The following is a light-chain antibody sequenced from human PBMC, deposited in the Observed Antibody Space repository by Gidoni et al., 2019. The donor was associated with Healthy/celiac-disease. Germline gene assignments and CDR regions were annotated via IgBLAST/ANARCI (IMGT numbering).Light chain of an antibody. CDR3: QQRSNWPRS. CDR1: QSVSSY. V-gene: IGKV3-11*01. Sequence: HTPATLSLSPGERATLSCRASQSVSSYLAWYQQKPGQAPRLLIYDASNRATGIPARFSGSGSGTDFTLTISSLEPEDFAVYYCQQRSNWPRSFGGGTKVEIK. CDR2: DAS. J-gene: IGKJ4*01.